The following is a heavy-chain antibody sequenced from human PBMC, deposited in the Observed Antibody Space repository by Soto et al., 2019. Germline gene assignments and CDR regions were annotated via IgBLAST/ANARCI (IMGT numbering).Heavy chain of an antibody. CDR2: IKWDASEK. CDR1: GFTFGVYW. CDR3: XXXXXXXXXXXXNHYLDY. V-gene: IGHV3-7*01. Sequence: EVQLEESGGGLVQPGGSLRLSCAASGFTFGVYWMSWVXXXPXXXVEWLGTIKWDASEKKYVDSVKGRFTISRDNAKXSXXXXXXXXXXXXXXXXXXXXXXXXXXXXXXNHYLDYWGHGTLVTVSS. J-gene: IGHJ4*01.